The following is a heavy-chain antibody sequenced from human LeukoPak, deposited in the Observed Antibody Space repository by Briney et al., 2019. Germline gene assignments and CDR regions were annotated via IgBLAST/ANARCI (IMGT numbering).Heavy chain of an antibody. CDR1: GDSVSSNSAA. CDR3: ARVAEWRLVGNFDY. CDR2: TYYRSKWYN. Sequence: SQNLSLTCAISGDSVSSNSAAWNWIRQSPSRGLEWLGRTYYRSKWYNDYAVSVKSRITINPDTSKNQFSLQLNSVTPEDTAVYYCARVAEWRLVGNFDYWGQGTLVTVSS. V-gene: IGHV6-1*01. D-gene: IGHD3-9*01. J-gene: IGHJ4*02.